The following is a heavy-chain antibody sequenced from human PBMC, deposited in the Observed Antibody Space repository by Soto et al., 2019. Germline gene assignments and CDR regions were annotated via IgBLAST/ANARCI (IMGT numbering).Heavy chain of an antibody. V-gene: IGHV5-51*01. CDR3: ARFSGDGVGVAANRPYYYSFGMDV. J-gene: IGHJ6*01. D-gene: IGHD2-15*01. Sequence: GESLKISCTGSGYSFTSYWIGWVRQMHGKGLEWMGIIYPGASDTRYSPSFQGQVTISADKSISTAYLQWSSPKASDTAMYSYARFSGDGVGVAANRPYYYSFGMDVRGQGTTVTVSS. CDR1: GYSFTSYW. CDR2: IYPGASDT.